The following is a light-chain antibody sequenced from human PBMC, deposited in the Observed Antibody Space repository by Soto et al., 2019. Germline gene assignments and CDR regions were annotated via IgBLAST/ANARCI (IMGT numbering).Light chain of an antibody. CDR3: QQYDTSSWT. CDR1: QSVRSTY. Sequence: EIVLTQSPGTLSLSPGERATLSCRASQSVRSTYLAWYQHNPGQAPRLLIYGASSRATGITDRFSGSGSGTDFTLTISRLEAEASAVYYCQQYDTSSWTFGQETKVEFK. V-gene: IGKV3-20*01. CDR2: GAS. J-gene: IGKJ1*01.